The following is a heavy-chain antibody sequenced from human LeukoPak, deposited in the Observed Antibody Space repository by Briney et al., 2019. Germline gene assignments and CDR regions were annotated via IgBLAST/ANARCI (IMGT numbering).Heavy chain of an antibody. J-gene: IGHJ6*03. CDR3: AKEGPRYSGYAVWCYMDV. Sequence: PGGSLRLSCAASGFTFDDYAMHWVRQAPGKGLEWVSGISWNSGSIGYADSVKGRFTISRDNSKNTLYLQMNSLRAEDTAVYYCAKEGPRYSGYAVWCYMDVWGKGTTVTVSS. CDR1: GFTFDDYA. CDR2: ISWNSGSI. V-gene: IGHV3-9*01. D-gene: IGHD5-12*01.